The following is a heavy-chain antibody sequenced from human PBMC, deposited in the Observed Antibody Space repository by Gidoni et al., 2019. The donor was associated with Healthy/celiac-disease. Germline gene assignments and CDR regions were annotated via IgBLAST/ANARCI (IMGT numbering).Heavy chain of an antibody. Sequence: QLQLQESGPGLVKPSETLSLTCTVSGGSISSSSSYWGWIRQPPGKGLEWIGSIYYSGSTYYNPSLKCRVTISVDTSKNQFSLKLSSVTAADTAVYYCATTYYDFWSGYFDGEGGGGFDYWGQGTLVTVSS. J-gene: IGHJ4*02. CDR3: ATTYYDFWSGYFDGEGGGGFDY. CDR2: IYYSGST. CDR1: GGSISSSSSY. D-gene: IGHD3-3*01. V-gene: IGHV4-39*01.